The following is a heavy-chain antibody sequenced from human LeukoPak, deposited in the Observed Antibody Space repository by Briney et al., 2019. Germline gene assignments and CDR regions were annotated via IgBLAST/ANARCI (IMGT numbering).Heavy chain of an antibody. V-gene: IGHV4-31*03. D-gene: IGHD3-10*01. CDR3: ARNWRASGCPSRYFDL. CDR2: IYYSGST. J-gene: IGHJ2*01. CDR1: GVSISSGGYY. Sequence: SQTLSLTCTVSGVSISSGGYYWSWIRQHPGKGLEWIGYIYYSGSTYYNPSLKSRVTISVDTSKNQFSLNLSSVTAADTAVYYCARNWRASGCPSRYFDLWGRGTLVIVSS.